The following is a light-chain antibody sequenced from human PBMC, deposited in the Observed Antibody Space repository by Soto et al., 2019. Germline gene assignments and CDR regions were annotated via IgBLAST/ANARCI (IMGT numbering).Light chain of an antibody. CDR3: QQYGSSPLT. Sequence: EIVLTQSPGTLSLSPGERATLSCRASQSVSSSYLAWYQQKPGQAPRLLIYGASSRATGIPDRFSGSGSGTDFTLTISRLEPEDFAVYYCQQYGSSPLTFGGRTMV. CDR1: QSVSSSY. V-gene: IGKV3-20*01. J-gene: IGKJ4*01. CDR2: GAS.